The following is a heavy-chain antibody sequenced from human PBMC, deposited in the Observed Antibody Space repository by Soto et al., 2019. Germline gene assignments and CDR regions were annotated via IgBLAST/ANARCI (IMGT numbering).Heavy chain of an antibody. D-gene: IGHD6-6*01. Sequence: QVQLVQSGAEVKKPGSSVKVSCKASGGTFSSYAISWVRQAPGQGLEWMGGIIPIFGTANYAQKFQGRVTIPADAAPSTAYMELSSLRSEDTAVYYCARVFIAARPWVYGMDVWGQGTTVTVSS. CDR3: ARVFIAARPWVYGMDV. J-gene: IGHJ6*02. CDR2: IIPIFGTA. V-gene: IGHV1-69*12. CDR1: GGTFSSYA.